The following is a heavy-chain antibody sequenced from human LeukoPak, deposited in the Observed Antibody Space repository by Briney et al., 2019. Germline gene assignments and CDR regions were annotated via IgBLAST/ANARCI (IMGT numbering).Heavy chain of an antibody. J-gene: IGHJ4*02. CDR1: GYTFTSYY. CDR3: ARGASPDCGGDCYSEGDY. CDR2: INPSGGST. V-gene: IGHV1-46*01. D-gene: IGHD2-21*02. Sequence: ASVKVSCKASGYTFTSYYMHWVRQAPGQGLEWMGIINPSGGSTSYAQKFQGRVTMTRDTSTSTVYMELSSLRSEDTAVYYCARGASPDCGGDCYSEGDYWGQGTLVTVSP.